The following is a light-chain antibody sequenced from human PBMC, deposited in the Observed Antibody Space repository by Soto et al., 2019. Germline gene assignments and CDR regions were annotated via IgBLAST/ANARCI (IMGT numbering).Light chain of an antibody. CDR2: DAS. CDR3: QQRTNWPIT. CDR1: QSVGSY. Sequence: EIVLTQSPATLSLSPGESATLSCRASQSVGSYLAWYQQRPGQAPRLLIYDASDRASGIPGRFSGSGSGTDFPLTISSLEPEDFAVYYCQQRTNWPITFGQGTRLEI. J-gene: IGKJ5*01. V-gene: IGKV3-11*01.